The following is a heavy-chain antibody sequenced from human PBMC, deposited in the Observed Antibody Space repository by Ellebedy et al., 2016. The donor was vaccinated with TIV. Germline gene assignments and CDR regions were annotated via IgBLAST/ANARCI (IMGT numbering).Heavy chain of an antibody. V-gene: IGHV3-53*01. Sequence: PGGSLRLSCAASGFTVTTNYMNWVPQAPGKGLEWVSVIFSAADVVETHYADSVKGRFTISRDSSKNTLYLQMNSLRAEDTAIYYCARDAAGNGGKLDYWGQGDLVTVSS. J-gene: IGHJ4*02. D-gene: IGHD4-23*01. CDR3: ARDAAGNGGKLDY. CDR2: IFSAADVVET. CDR1: GFTVTTNY.